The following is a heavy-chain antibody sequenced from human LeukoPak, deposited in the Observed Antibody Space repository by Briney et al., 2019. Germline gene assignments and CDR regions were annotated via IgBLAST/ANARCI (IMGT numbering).Heavy chain of an antibody. CDR3: ARDPGERSRLDDAFDI. V-gene: IGHV4-31*03. CDR2: IYYSGST. D-gene: IGHD1-1*01. CDR1: GGSISSGGYY. Sequence: SETLSLTCTVSGGSISSGGYYWSWIRQHPGKGLEWIGYIYYSGSTYYNPSLKSRVTISVDTSKNQFSLKLSSVTAADTAMYYCARDPGERSRLDDAFDIWGQGTMVTVSS. J-gene: IGHJ3*02.